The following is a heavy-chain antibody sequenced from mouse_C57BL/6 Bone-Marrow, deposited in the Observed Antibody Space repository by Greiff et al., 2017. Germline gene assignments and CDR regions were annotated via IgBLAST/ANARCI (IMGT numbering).Heavy chain of an antibody. D-gene: IGHD3-2*02. Sequence: EVQLQQSGPVLVKPGASVKMSCKASGYTFTDYYMNWVKQSHGKSLEWIGVSNPYNGGTSYNQKFKGKATLTVDKSSSTAYMELNSLTSEDSAVYYCARDSSGSLYFDYWGQGTTLTVSS. V-gene: IGHV1-19*01. J-gene: IGHJ2*01. CDR3: ARDSSGSLYFDY. CDR2: SNPYNGGT. CDR1: GYTFTDYY.